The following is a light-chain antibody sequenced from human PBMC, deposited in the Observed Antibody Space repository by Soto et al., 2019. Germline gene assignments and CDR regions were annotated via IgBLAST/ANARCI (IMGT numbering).Light chain of an antibody. J-gene: IGKJ5*01. V-gene: IGKV3-20*01. CDR1: QSVSSSY. Sequence: EIVLTQSPGTLSLSPGERATLSCTASQSVSSSYLAWYQQKPGQAPRLLIYGASSRATGIPDRFSGSGSGTDFTLTISRLEPEDFAVYYCHQYGSSPPITFGQGTRLEMK. CDR3: HQYGSSPPIT. CDR2: GAS.